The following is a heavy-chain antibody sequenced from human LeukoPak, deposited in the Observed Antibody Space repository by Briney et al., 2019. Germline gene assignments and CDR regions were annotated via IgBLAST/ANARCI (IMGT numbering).Heavy chain of an antibody. J-gene: IGHJ4*02. V-gene: IGHV4-34*01. CDR2: INHSGST. D-gene: IGHD3-16*02. Sequence: SETLSLTCAVYGGSFSGYYWSWLRQPPGKGLEWIGEINHSGSTNYNPSLKSRVTISVDTSKNQFSLKLSSVTAADTAVYYCARGRLRLGELSSTRFDYWGQGTLVTVSS. CDR3: ARGRLRLGELSSTRFDY. CDR1: GGSFSGYY.